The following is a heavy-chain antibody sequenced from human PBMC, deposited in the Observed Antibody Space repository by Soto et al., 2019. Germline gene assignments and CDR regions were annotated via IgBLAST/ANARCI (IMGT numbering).Heavy chain of an antibody. CDR1: GFTFSSYA. J-gene: IGHJ4*02. V-gene: IGHV3-30-3*01. CDR2: ISYEGSNK. D-gene: IGHD5-12*01. Sequence: QVQLVESGGGVVQPGRSLRLSCAASGFTFSSYAMHWVRQAPGTGLEWVAVISYEGSNKYYADSVKGRFTISRDNSKNTLYLQMNSLRTEDTAVYYGARVLGGMATGPFDYWGQGALVTVSS. CDR3: ARVLGGMATGPFDY.